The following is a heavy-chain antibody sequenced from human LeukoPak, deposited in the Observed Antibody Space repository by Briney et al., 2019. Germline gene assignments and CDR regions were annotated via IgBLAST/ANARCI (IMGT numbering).Heavy chain of an antibody. V-gene: IGHV4-4*02. Sequence: PSETLSLTCAVSGGSISSSNWWSWVRPPPGKGLEWIGNIFYSGSTYYSPSLKSRVTISLDTSRNQFSLKLNSMTAADTAVYYCAKSNGYGLVDIWGQGTMVTVSS. CDR2: IFYSGST. CDR3: AKSNGYGLVDI. J-gene: IGHJ3*02. D-gene: IGHD3-10*01. CDR1: GGSISSSNW.